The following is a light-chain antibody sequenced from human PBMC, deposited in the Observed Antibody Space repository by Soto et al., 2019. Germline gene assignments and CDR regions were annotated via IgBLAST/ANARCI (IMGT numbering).Light chain of an antibody. V-gene: IGKV3-15*01. CDR2: GAS. Sequence: IMETQSPTNLFFSPGERAHLSFRARRSVGNKLAWYQQRPGQAPRLLIYGASTRATGISARFSGSGSGADFTLTISSLQSEDFAVYYCHQYNNWPPYTFGQGTKLEIK. J-gene: IGKJ2*01. CDR3: HQYNNWPPYT. CDR1: RSVGNK.